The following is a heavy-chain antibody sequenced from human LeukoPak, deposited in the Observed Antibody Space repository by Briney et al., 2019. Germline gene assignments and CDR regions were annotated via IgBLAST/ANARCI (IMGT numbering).Heavy chain of an antibody. J-gene: IGHJ6*03. Sequence: GGSVKVSCKASGYTFTSYDINWVRQATGQGLEWMGWMNPNSGNTGYAQKFKGRVTITRNTSISTAYMELSSLRSEDTAVYYCARGHNKYSSSWYFYYYYYMDVWGKGTTVTVSS. CDR2: MNPNSGNT. CDR3: ARGHNKYSSSWYFYYYYYMDV. V-gene: IGHV1-8*03. CDR1: GYTFTSYD. D-gene: IGHD6-13*01.